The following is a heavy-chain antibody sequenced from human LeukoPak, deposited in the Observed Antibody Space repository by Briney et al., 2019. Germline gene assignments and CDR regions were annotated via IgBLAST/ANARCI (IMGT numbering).Heavy chain of an antibody. J-gene: IGHJ6*02. CDR1: GFTVSSNY. V-gene: IGHV3-53*01. Sequence: GGSLRLSCAASGFTVSSNYMSWVRQAPGKGLEWVSVIYSGGSTYYADSVKGRFTISRDNSKNTLYLQMNSLRAEDTAVYYCAREVVVMVAATYYYYGMDVWGQGTTVTVSS. CDR3: AREVVVMVAATYYYYGMDV. CDR2: IYSGGST. D-gene: IGHD2-15*01.